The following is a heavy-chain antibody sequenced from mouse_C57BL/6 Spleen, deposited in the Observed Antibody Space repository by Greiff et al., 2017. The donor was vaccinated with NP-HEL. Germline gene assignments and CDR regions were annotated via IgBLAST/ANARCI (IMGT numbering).Heavy chain of an antibody. J-gene: IGHJ4*01. Sequence: GGGLVQPKGSLKLSCAASGFSFNTYAMNWVRQAPGKGLEWVARIRSKSNNYATYYADSVKDRFTISRDDSESMLYLQMNNLKTEDTAMYYCVRNGPYAMDYWGQGTSVTVSS. D-gene: IGHD1-1*02. V-gene: IGHV10-1*01. CDR3: VRNGPYAMDY. CDR1: GFSFNTYA. CDR2: IRSKSNNYAT.